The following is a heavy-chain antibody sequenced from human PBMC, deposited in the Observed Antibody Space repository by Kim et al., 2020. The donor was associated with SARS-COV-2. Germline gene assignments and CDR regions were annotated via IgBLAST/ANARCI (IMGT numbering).Heavy chain of an antibody. CDR3: ARGGGRYCSSTSCLSYYYYYGMDV. CDR1: GFTFSSYD. V-gene: IGHV3-13*05. CDR2: IGTAGDP. D-gene: IGHD2-2*01. J-gene: IGHJ6*02. Sequence: GGSLRLSCAASGFTFSSYDMHWVRQATGKGLEWVSAIGTAGDPYYPGSVKGRFTISRENAKNSLYLQMNSLRAGDTAVYYCARGGGRYCSSTSCLSYYYYYGMDVWGQGTTVTVSS.